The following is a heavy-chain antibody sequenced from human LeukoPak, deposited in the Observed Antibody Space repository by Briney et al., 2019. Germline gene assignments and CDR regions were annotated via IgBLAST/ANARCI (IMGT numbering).Heavy chain of an antibody. V-gene: IGHV1-8*01. Sequence: GASVKVSCKASGYTFTSYDINWVRQATGQGLEWMGWMNPNSGNTGYAQKFQGRVTMTRNTSISTAYMELSSLRSEDTAVYYCARGPLTYYYDSSGYYRHFDYWGQGTLVTVSS. CDR1: GYTFTSYD. CDR2: MNPNSGNT. CDR3: ARGPLTYYYDSSGYYRHFDY. J-gene: IGHJ4*02. D-gene: IGHD3-22*01.